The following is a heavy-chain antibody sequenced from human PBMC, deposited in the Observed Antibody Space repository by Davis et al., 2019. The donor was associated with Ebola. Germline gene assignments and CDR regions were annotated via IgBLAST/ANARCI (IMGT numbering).Heavy chain of an antibody. CDR3: ARLRARSRYCSGGSCYGYYYGMDV. CDR1: GGSISSYY. Sequence: MPSETPSLTCTVSGGSISSYYWSWIRQPPGKGLEWIGYIYYSGSTNYNPSLKSRVIISVDTSKNQFSLKLSSVTAADTAVYYCARLRARSRYCSGGSCYGYYYGMDVWGQGTTVTVSS. V-gene: IGHV4-59*12. D-gene: IGHD2-15*01. CDR2: IYYSGST. J-gene: IGHJ6*02.